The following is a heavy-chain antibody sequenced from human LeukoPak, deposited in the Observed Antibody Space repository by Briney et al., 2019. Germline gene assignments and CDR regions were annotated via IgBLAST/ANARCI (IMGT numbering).Heavy chain of an antibody. CDR2: IRFDGSYT. D-gene: IGHD6-19*01. V-gene: IGHV3-30*02. J-gene: IGHJ5*02. Sequence: GGSLRLSCAASGFTFSTSGMHWVRQAPGKGLEWGAFIRFDGSYTYQTDTVKGRFTISRDNSQNMLFLQMNSLRLEDTALYYCAKSVTGITWFDPWGQGTLVTVSS. CDR1: GFTFSTSG. CDR3: AKSVTGITWFDP.